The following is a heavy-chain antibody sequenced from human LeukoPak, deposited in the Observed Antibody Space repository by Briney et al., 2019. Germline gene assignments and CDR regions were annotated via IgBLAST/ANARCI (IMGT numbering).Heavy chain of an antibody. Sequence: PGGSLRLSCAASGFTFSTYAMHWVRQAPGKGLEWVAVISYDGSNKYYADSVKGRFTISRDNSKNTLYLQMNSLRAEDTAVYYCARGGSSSWYYFDYWGQGTLVTVSS. CDR2: ISYDGSNK. D-gene: IGHD6-13*01. CDR1: GFTFSTYA. J-gene: IGHJ4*02. CDR3: ARGGSSSWYYFDY. V-gene: IGHV3-30-3*01.